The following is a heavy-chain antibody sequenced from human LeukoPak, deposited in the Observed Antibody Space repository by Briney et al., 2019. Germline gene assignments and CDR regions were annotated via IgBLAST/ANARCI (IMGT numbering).Heavy chain of an antibody. V-gene: IGHV3-21*01. Sequence: GGSLRLSRAASGFDLSTYAINWVRQAPGKGREWVSSISTLSNYIFYGDSVKGRFTISRDNAKNSVYLQMNSLRPEDTAVYYCARDRLGGLDLWGQGTLVTVSS. D-gene: IGHD5-12*01. CDR1: GFDLSTYA. CDR3: ARDRLGGLDL. J-gene: IGHJ5*02. CDR2: ISTLSNYI.